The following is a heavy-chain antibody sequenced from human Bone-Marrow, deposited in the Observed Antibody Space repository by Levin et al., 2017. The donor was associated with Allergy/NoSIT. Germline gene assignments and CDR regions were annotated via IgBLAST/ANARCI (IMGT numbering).Heavy chain of an antibody. Sequence: GESLKISCAASGFTFSSYAMSWVRQAPGKGLEWVSAISGSGGSTYYADSVKGRFTISRDNSKNTLYLQMNSLRAEDTAVYYCAKDAVDTAMVIGTEYYYYGMDVWGQGTTVTVSS. CDR3: AKDAVDTAMVIGTEYYYYGMDV. V-gene: IGHV3-23*01. J-gene: IGHJ6*02. CDR1: GFTFSSYA. CDR2: ISGSGGST. D-gene: IGHD5-18*01.